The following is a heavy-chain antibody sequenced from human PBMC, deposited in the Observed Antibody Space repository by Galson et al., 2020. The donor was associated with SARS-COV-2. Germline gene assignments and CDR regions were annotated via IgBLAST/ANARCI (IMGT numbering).Heavy chain of an antibody. CDR3: AAWIVTRPCDY. CDR2: IKYSGST. CDR1: GDSISSSTYY. J-gene: IGHJ4*02. V-gene: IGHV4-39*01. Sequence: SETLSLTCTVSGDSISSSTYYWGWLRQPPGKGLEWTASIKYSGSTYYNPSLESRVTISVDTSKNQFSLTLSSVTAADTAVYYCAAWIVTRPCDYWGQGTLVTVSS. D-gene: IGHD4-4*01.